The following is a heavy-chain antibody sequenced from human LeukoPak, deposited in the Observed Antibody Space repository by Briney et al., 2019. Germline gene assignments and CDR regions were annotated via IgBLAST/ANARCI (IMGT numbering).Heavy chain of an antibody. D-gene: IGHD1-26*01. J-gene: IGHJ4*02. CDR1: GGTFSSYA. CDR3: ARSGSYPDY. CDR2: IIPILGIA. Sequence: SVKVSCKASGGTFSSYAISWVRQAPGQGLEWMGRIIPILGIANYAQKFQGRVTMTRDTSISTAYMGLSRLRSDDTAVYYCARSGSYPDYWGQGTLVTVSS. V-gene: IGHV1-69*04.